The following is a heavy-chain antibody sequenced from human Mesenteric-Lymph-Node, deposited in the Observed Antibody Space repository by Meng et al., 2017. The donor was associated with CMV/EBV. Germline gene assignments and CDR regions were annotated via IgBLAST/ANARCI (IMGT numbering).Heavy chain of an antibody. J-gene: IGHJ4*02. CDR1: GRSISGYY. D-gene: IGHD3-10*01. V-gene: IGHV4-34*01. Sequence: CAFYGRSISGYYLTWIRQPPGQGLEWVGKSPPRGTPNYDPSLKGRVAISVDMSKNQFSLKMSSVTAADTAVYYCARGADYYKVGNYWGQGTLVTVSS. CDR2: SPPRGTP. CDR3: ARGADYYKVGNY.